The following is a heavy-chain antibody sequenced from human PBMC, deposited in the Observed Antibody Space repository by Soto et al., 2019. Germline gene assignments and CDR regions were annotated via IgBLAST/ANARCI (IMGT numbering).Heavy chain of an antibody. V-gene: IGHV3-23*01. CDR2: ISKSGDNT. Sequence: PGGSLRLSCAASGFTFNNYALNWVRQAPGKGLEWVSTISKSGDNTHYSESVKGRFTISRDNSKNTPYLQMNSLRAEDTALYYCARDPSTGYADYWGQGTLVTVSS. D-gene: IGHD3-9*01. CDR1: GFTFNNYA. J-gene: IGHJ4*02. CDR3: ARDPSTGYADY.